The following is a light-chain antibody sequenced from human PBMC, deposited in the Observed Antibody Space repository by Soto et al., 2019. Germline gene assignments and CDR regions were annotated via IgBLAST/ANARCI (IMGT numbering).Light chain of an antibody. CDR3: QQYGSSPPSVT. Sequence: EIVMTESPVTLSVSPGERATLSCRASQSVSTKLAWYQHKPGQAPRLLIYGASNRATGIPDRFSGSGSGTDFTLTISRLEPEDFAVYYCQQYGSSPPSVTFGQGTRLEI. J-gene: IGKJ5*01. V-gene: IGKV3-20*01. CDR2: GAS. CDR1: QSVSTK.